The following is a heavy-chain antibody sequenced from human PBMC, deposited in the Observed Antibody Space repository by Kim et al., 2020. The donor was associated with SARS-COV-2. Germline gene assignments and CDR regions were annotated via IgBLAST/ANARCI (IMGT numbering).Heavy chain of an antibody. D-gene: IGHD3-22*01. J-gene: IGHJ4*02. CDR2: IKSKTDGGTT. V-gene: IGHV3-15*01. CDR1: GFTFSNAW. CDR3: TTPGYYYDHPDY. Sequence: LSLTCAASGFTFSNAWMSWVRQAPGKGLEWVGRIKSKTDGGTTDYAAPVKGRFTISRDDSKNTLYLQMNSLKTEDTAVYYCTTPGYYYDHPDYWGQGTLVTVSS.